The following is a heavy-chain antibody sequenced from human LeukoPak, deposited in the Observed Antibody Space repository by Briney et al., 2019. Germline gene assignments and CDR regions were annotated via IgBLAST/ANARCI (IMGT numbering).Heavy chain of an antibody. J-gene: IGHJ4*02. CDR2: IYPGDAET. CDR1: GYNFVAHW. D-gene: IGHD6-6*01. Sequence: GESLKISCKGSGYNFVAHWIVWMRQMPGKGLEWVGSIYPGDAETKYNSSFEGQVTISTDKSITTAYLQWSGLRASDTALYFCARRSSSCSGGTFDFYYYDSWGQGTRVTVSS. CDR3: ARRSSSCSGGTFDFYYYDS. V-gene: IGHV5-51*01.